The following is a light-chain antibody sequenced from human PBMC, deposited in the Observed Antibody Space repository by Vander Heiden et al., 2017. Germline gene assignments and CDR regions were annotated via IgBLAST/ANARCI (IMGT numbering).Light chain of an antibody. CDR2: KAS. J-gene: IGKJ4*01. CDR3: QQNNSYPTIT. Sequence: DIQMTQSPSTLSASVGDRVTITCRASQSISSWLAWYQQKPGKAPKLLIYKASSLASGVPSRFSGSGSGTEFTLTISSLQPDDFASYYCQQNNSYPTITFGGGTKVEIK. V-gene: IGKV1-5*03. CDR1: QSISSW.